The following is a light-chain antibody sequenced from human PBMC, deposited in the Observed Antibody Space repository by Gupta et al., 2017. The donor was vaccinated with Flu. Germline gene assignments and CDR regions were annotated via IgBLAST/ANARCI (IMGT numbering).Light chain of an antibody. J-gene: IGKJ1*01. Sequence: DIQMTQSPSTLSASVGDRVTITCRASQSISIYLAWYQQKPRKAPRLLIYGASYLQSGVPSRFSGSGSGTEFTLTISSLEPDDFATYYCQQYDSFPWTFGQGTKVEIK. CDR2: GAS. CDR1: QSISIY. CDR3: QQYDSFPWT. V-gene: IGKV1-5*03.